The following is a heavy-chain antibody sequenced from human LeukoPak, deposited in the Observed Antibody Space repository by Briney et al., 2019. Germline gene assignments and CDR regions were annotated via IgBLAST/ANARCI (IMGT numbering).Heavy chain of an antibody. CDR1: GYIFTDYW. Sequence: GESLKISCKGSGYIFTDYWIGWVRQMPGKGLEWMGVINSADSDSRYSPSSQGQVTISADKSISTAYLQWSSLKASDTAMYYCARRGDGHRAAGYWGQGTLVTVSS. D-gene: IGHD5-24*01. CDR2: INSADSDS. V-gene: IGHV5-51*01. J-gene: IGHJ4*02. CDR3: ARRGDGHRAAGY.